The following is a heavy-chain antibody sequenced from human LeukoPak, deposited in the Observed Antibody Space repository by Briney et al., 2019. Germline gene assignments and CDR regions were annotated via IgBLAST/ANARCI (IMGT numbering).Heavy chain of an antibody. V-gene: IGHV3-23*01. D-gene: IGHD5-12*01. J-gene: IGHJ4*02. CDR1: GFTFSSYW. CDR2: ISGGALNT. Sequence: PGGSLRLSCAASGFTFSSYWMHWVRQAPGKGLEWVSTISGGALNTYYADSVTGRFTLSRDNSNNTLHLQMTSLRAEDTAVYYCAKGKFYSGNGAFDYWGQGTLVTVSS. CDR3: AKGKFYSGNGAFDY.